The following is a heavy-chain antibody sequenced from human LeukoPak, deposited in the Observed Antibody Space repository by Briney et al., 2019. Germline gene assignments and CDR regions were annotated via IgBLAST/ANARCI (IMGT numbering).Heavy chain of an antibody. CDR1: GFTFSNYW. V-gene: IGHV3-7*01. D-gene: IGHD3-22*01. CDR3: ARLFYYDSSGVYGMDV. Sequence: PGGSLRLSCAVSGFTFSNYWMKWVRQAPGKGLEWVASINKNGSGKYSVDSVKDRFTISRDNARNSLYLQMNSLRVEDTAVYYCARLFYYDSSGVYGMDVWGQGTTVTASS. J-gene: IGHJ6*02. CDR2: INKNGSGK.